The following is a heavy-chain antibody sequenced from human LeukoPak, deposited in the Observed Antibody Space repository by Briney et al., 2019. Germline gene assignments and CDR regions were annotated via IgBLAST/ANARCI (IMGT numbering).Heavy chain of an antibody. V-gene: IGHV2-5*01. CDR3: AHRAALRYFDWLLFRD. CDR1: GFSLSTSGVG. D-gene: IGHD3-9*01. CDR2: IYWNDDK. Sequence: SGPTLVKPTRTLTLTCTFSGFSLSTSGVGVGWIRQPPGKALEWLALIYWNDDKRYSPSLKSRLTITKDTSKNQVVLTMTNMDPVDTATYYFAHRAALRYFDWLLFRDWGQGTLVTVSS. J-gene: IGHJ4*02.